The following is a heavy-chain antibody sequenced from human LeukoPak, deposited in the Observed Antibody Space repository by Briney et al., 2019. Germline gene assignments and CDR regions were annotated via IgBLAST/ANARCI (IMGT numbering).Heavy chain of an antibody. J-gene: IGHJ3*02. CDR2: ISGGGSGT. V-gene: IGHV3-23*01. Sequence: GGSLRLSYAPSGFTFSSYAMSWVRQAPGKGLEWVAVISGGGSGTYYADSVRGRFTISRDNSKNTVYLQMNSLRAEDTAIYYCAKAVGSSGYFSRDASAIWGQGTMVTVSS. CDR3: AKAVGSSGYFSRDASAI. CDR1: GFTFSSYA. D-gene: IGHD3-22*01.